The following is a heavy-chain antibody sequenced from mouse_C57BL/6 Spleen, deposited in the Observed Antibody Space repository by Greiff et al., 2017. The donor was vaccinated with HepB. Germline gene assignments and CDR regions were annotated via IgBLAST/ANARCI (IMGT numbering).Heavy chain of an antibody. CDR2: IYPSDSET. CDR3: ARGEAFDY. J-gene: IGHJ2*01. CDR1: GYTFTSYW. V-gene: IGHV1-61*01. Sequence: VQLQQPGAELVRPGSSVKLSCKASGYTFTSYWMDWVKQRPGQGLEWIGNIYPSDSETHYNQKFKDKATLTVDKSSSTAYMQLSSLTSEDSAVYYCARGEAFDYWGQGTTLTVSS.